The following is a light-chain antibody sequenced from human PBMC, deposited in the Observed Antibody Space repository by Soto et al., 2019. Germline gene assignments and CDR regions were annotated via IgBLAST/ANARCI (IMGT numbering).Light chain of an antibody. CDR1: QGISSW. V-gene: IGKV1-12*01. J-gene: IGKJ5*01. Sequence: DIQMTQSPSSVSASVGDRVTITCRASQGISSWLAWYQQKPGKAPKLLIYAASSLQSGVPSRFSGGGSGTDFTLTISTLEPEDFAVYHCQQRRDWPITFGQGTRLEIK. CDR2: AAS. CDR3: QQRRDWPIT.